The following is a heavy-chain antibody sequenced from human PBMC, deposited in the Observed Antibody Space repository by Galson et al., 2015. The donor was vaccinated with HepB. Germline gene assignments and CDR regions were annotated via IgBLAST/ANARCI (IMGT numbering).Heavy chain of an antibody. J-gene: IGHJ4*02. CDR2: IGGSGVGA. CDR3: ANGLSGGSSRPFYY. Sequence: SLRLSRAASGFTFRSHAMSWLRQAPGQGLERVSDIGGSGVGAYYADSVKGRFTISRDHSKNTLYLQMNSLRAEDTAVYYFANGLSGGSSRPFYYWGQGTLVTVSS. CDR1: GFTFRSHA. D-gene: IGHD6-13*01. V-gene: IGHV3-23*01.